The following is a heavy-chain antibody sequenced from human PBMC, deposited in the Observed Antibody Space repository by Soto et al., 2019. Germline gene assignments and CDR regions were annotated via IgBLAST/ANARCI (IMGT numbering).Heavy chain of an antibody. J-gene: IGHJ6*02. CDR1: GFTFDDYA. Sequence: EMQLVESGGIVVQPGGSLRLSCAASGFTFDDYAMWWVRQAPGKGLEWVSLINCDGDETYYADSVKGRFTISRDNTNNSVYLQMSSLRTEDTALYYCAKGATVTTHYQYYGVDVWGQGTTVTVSS. CDR3: AKGATVTTHYQYYGVDV. V-gene: IGHV3-43D*04. CDR2: INCDGDET. D-gene: IGHD4-17*01.